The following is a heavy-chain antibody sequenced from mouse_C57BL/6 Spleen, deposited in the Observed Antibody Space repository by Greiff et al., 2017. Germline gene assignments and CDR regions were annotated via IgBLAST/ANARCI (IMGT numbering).Heavy chain of an antibody. CDR1: GYTFTSYW. CDR3: ARWGYYGSSHFDY. CDR2: IHPNSGST. Sequence: VQLQQPGAELVKPGASVKLSCKASGYTFTSYWMHWVKPRPGQGLEWIGMIHPNSGSTNYNEKFKSKATLTVDKSSSTAYMQLSSLTSEDSAVYYCARWGYYGSSHFDYGGQGTTLTVSS. D-gene: IGHD1-1*01. J-gene: IGHJ2*01. V-gene: IGHV1-64*01.